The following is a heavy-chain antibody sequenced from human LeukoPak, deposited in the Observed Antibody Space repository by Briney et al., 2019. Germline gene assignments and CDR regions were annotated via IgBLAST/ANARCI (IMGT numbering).Heavy chain of an antibody. J-gene: IGHJ3*02. D-gene: IGHD3-16*02. Sequence: SETLSLTCAVYGGSFSGYYWSWIRQPPGKGLEWIGEINHSGSTNYNPALKSRVTISVDTSKNQFSLKLSAVTAADTAVYYCARGVIMGAFDIWGQGTMVTVSS. CDR2: INHSGST. V-gene: IGHV4-34*01. CDR1: GGSFSGYY. CDR3: ARGVIMGAFDI.